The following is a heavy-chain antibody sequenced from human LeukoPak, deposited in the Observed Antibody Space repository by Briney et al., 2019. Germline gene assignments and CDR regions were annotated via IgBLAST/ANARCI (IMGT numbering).Heavy chain of an antibody. Sequence: GGSLRLSCAASGFTFSSYSMNWVRQAPGKGLEWVSSISGSSSYIYYADSVKGRFTISRDNGKNSLYLQMNSLRAEDTAVYYCASRYSSGWYEYWGQGTLVTVSS. CDR3: ASRYSSGWYEY. CDR2: ISGSSSYI. CDR1: GFTFSSYS. V-gene: IGHV3-21*01. J-gene: IGHJ4*02. D-gene: IGHD6-19*01.